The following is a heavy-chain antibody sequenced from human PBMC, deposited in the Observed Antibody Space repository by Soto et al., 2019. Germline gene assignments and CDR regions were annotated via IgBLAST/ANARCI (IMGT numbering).Heavy chain of an antibody. CDR1: GYSFTNYG. D-gene: IGHD6-13*01. CDR2: MSAYNGDT. CDR3: ARERGVAPHGAGNTHYYYYMDV. Sequence: QDRLVQSGGEVKKPGASVKVSFKASGYSFTNYGITWVRQEPGEGFEWMGWMSAYNGDTNYAQKLEGRVTMTTDEYTTTAYLELRSLRSDDTAVYYCARERGVAPHGAGNTHYYYYMDVCGKGTTVTVSS. J-gene: IGHJ6*03. V-gene: IGHV1-18*01.